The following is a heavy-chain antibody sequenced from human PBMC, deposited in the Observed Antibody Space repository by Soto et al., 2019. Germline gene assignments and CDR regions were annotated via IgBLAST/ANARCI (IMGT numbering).Heavy chain of an antibody. CDR3: ARATDRPGVLFLEWNNWFDP. CDR2: IIPILGIA. CDR1: GGTFGSYT. J-gene: IGHJ5*02. V-gene: IGHV1-69*02. Sequence: SVKVSCKASGGTFGSYTISWVRQAPGQGLEWMGRIIPILGIANYAQKFQGRVTITADKSTSTAYMELSSLRSEDTAVYYCARATDRPGVLFLEWNNWFDPWGQGTLVTVSS. D-gene: IGHD3-3*01.